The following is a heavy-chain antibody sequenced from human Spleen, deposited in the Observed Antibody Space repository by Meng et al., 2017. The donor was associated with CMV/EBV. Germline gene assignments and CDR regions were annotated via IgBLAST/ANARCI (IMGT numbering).Heavy chain of an antibody. CDR3: VKDEEPYYYGSGSFIFDY. J-gene: IGHJ4*02. CDR2: IRYDRSKV. Sequence: GGSLRLSCAASGFIFSNYGMHWVRQAPGKGLEWMAFIRYDRSKVYNADSVKGRFTISRDNSNNTPALQMRSLRVEDTAVYYCVKDEEPYYYGSGSFIFDYWGQGTLVTVSS. D-gene: IGHD3-10*01. V-gene: IGHV3-30*02. CDR1: GFIFSNYG.